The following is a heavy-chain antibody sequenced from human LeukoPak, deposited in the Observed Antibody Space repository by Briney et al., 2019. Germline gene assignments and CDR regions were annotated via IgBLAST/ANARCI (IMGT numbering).Heavy chain of an antibody. Sequence: PGGSLRLSCAASGFTFSRYWMHWVRQAPGKGLEWVAVISYDGSNKYYADSVQGRFTISRDNSKNTLYLQMNSLRAEDTAVFYCARPYSEFFAAFDIWGQGTMVSVCS. CDR1: GFTFSRYW. CDR3: ARPYSEFFAAFDI. D-gene: IGHD1-14*01. J-gene: IGHJ3*02. CDR2: ISYDGSNK. V-gene: IGHV3-30*03.